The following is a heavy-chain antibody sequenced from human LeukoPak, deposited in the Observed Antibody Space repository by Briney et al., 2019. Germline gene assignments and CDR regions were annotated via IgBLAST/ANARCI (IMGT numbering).Heavy chain of an antibody. J-gene: IGHJ5*02. CDR1: GCTFSSYA. D-gene: IGHD3-10*01. CDR2: IIPIFGTA. V-gene: IGHV1-69*05. Sequence: SVKVSCKASGCTFSSYAISWVRQAPGQGLDWMGGIIPIFGTANYAQKFQGRVTITTDESTSTAYMELSSLRSEDTAVYYCARCSVVRGVIITHFDPWGQGTLVTVSS. CDR3: ARCSVVRGVIITHFDP.